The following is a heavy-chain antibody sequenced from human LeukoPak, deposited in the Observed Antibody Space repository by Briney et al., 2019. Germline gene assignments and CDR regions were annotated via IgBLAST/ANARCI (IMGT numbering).Heavy chain of an antibody. CDR2: VFHSGGT. J-gene: IGHJ4*02. Sequence: SETLSLTCTVSGVSISSGHWWSWVRQFPGKGLEWIGEVFHSGGTNYNPSFESRVTISVDTSKKEFFLRLNSVTAADTAVYYCSRTSYNSGPTPGGYWGRGTLVTVSS. CDR1: GVSISSGHW. D-gene: IGHD5-24*01. V-gene: IGHV4-4*02. CDR3: SRTSYNSGPTPGGY.